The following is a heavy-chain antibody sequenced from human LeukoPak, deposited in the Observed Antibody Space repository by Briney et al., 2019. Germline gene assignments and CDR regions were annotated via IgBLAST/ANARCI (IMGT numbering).Heavy chain of an antibody. D-gene: IGHD2-15*01. CDR1: GGSSSGYY. J-gene: IGHJ5*02. CDR2: INHSGST. Sequence: ASETLSLTCAVYGGSSSGYYWSWIRQPPGKGLEWIGEINHSGSTNYNPSLKSRVTISVDTSKNQFSLKLSSVTAADTAVYYCAREDIVKNWFDPWGQGTLVTVSS. V-gene: IGHV4-34*01. CDR3: AREDIVKNWFDP.